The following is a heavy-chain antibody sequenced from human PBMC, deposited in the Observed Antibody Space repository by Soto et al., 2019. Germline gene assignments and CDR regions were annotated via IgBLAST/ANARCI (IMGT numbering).Heavy chain of an antibody. Sequence: SETLSLTCTVSGGSISSGGYYRSWIRQHPGKGLEWIGYIYYSGSTYYNPSLKSRVTISVDTSKNQFSLKLSSVTAADTAVYYCASSNITGYYDSSGYHAFEIWGQGTMVTVSS. CDR1: GGSISSGGYY. D-gene: IGHD3-22*01. CDR2: IYYSGST. V-gene: IGHV4-31*03. CDR3: ASSNITGYYDSSGYHAFEI. J-gene: IGHJ3*02.